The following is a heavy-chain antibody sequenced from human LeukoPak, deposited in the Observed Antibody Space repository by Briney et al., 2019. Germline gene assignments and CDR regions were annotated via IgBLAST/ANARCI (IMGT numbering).Heavy chain of an antibody. CDR2: ISWNSGSI. V-gene: IGHV3-9*03. CDR3: AKGDYFDY. D-gene: IGHD3-16*01. CDR1: GFTFDDYA. J-gene: IGHJ4*02. Sequence: GGSLRLSCAASGFTFDDYAMHWVRQAPGKGLEWVSGISWNSGSIGYADSVKGRFTISRDNAKNSLYLQMNSLRAEDMALYYCAKGDYFDYWGQGTLVTVSS.